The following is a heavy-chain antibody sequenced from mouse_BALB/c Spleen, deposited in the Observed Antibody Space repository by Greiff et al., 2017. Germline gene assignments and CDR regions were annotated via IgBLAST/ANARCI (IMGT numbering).Heavy chain of an antibody. J-gene: IGHJ4*01. Sequence: QVQLQQSGAELMKPGASVKISCKATGYTFSSYWIEWVKQRPGHGLEWIGEILPGSGSTNYNEKFKGKATFTADTSSNTAYMQLSSLTSEDSAVYYCARPDYCGSRNYAMDYWGQGTSVTVSS. CDR3: ARPDYCGSRNYAMDY. V-gene: IGHV1-9*01. CDR2: ILPGSGST. CDR1: GYTFSSYW. D-gene: IGHD1-1*01.